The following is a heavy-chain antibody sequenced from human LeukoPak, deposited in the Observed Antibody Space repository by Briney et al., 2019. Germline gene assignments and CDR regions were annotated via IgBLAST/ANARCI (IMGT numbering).Heavy chain of an antibody. CDR3: ARGKGYLDAFDI. Sequence: ASVKVSCKASGYTFTDYYMHWVRQAPGQGLEWMGWINPNSGGTNYAQKFQGRVTMTRDTSISTAYMELSRLRSDDTAVYYCARGKGYLDAFDIWGQGTMVTVSS. CDR1: GYTFTDYY. CDR2: INPNSGGT. J-gene: IGHJ3*02. D-gene: IGHD5-18*01. V-gene: IGHV1-2*02.